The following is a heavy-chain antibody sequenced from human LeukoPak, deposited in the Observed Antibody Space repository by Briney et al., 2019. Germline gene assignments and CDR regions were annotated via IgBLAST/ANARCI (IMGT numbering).Heavy chain of an antibody. J-gene: IGHJ4*02. CDR2: INPNSGGT. V-gene: IGHV1-2*02. CDR1: GYTFTGYY. Sequence: ASVKVSYKASGYTFTGYYMLWVRQAPGQGLEWMGWINPNSGGTSYAQKFQGRVTMTRDTSVTTAYMELSRLRSDDTAVYYCARYSGYDEPFEYWGQGTLVTVSS. D-gene: IGHD5-12*01. CDR3: ARYSGYDEPFEY.